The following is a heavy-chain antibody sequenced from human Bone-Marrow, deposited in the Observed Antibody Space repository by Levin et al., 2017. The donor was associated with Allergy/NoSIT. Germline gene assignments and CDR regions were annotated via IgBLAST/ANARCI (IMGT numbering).Heavy chain of an antibody. CDR1: GYTFTDYY. V-gene: IGHV1-46*01. D-gene: IGHD4-11*01. Sequence: ASVKVSCKASGYTFTDYYVHWVRQAPGQGLEWMGGINPSGGSTNYAQKFQGRLTMTRDTSTSTIYMELSSLRAEDTAVYYCARAKVQATVTAFWFDPWGQGTPVTVSS. J-gene: IGHJ5*02. CDR3: ARAKVQATVTAFWFDP. CDR2: INPSGGST.